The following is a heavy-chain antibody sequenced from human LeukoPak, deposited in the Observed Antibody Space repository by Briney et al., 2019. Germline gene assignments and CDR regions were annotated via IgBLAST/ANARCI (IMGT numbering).Heavy chain of an antibody. CDR1: GGSFSGYY. Sequence: SETLSLTCAVFGGSFSGYYWSWIRQPPGKGLEWIGEINHSGGINYNSSLKSRVTISVDTSKNQFSLKLSSVTAADTAVYYCARRMGRRFGERYYYYHYMDVWGKGTTVTISS. J-gene: IGHJ6*03. CDR2: INHSGGI. CDR3: ARRMGRRFGERYYYYHYMDV. D-gene: IGHD3-10*01. V-gene: IGHV4-34*01.